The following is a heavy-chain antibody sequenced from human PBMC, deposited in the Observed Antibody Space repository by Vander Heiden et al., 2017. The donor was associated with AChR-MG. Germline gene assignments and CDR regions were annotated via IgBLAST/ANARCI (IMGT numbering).Heavy chain of an antibody. CDR2: INPNSGGT. CDR3: ARDVKQQLVWFDY. Sequence: QVQLVQSGAEVKKPGASVKVSCKASGYTFTGYYMHWVRQAPGQGLEWMGWINPNSGGTNYAQKLQGRVTMTRDTSISTAYMELSRLRSDDTAVYYCARDVKQQLVWFDYWGQGTLVTVSS. D-gene: IGHD6-13*01. V-gene: IGHV1-2*02. CDR1: GYTFTGYY. J-gene: IGHJ4*02.